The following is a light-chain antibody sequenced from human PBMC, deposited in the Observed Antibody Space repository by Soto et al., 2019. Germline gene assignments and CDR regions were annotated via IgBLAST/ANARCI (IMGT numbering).Light chain of an antibody. CDR3: QQSYSTPYT. J-gene: IGKJ2*01. CDR2: AAS. Sequence: DIQMPQSPSSLSASVGDRVTITCRASQSITTYLHWYQKKPGKAPKLLIYAASSLQSGVPSRFSGSGSGTDFTLTISSLQPEDFATDYCQQSYSTPYTFGQGTELEIK. CDR1: QSITTY. V-gene: IGKV1-39*01.